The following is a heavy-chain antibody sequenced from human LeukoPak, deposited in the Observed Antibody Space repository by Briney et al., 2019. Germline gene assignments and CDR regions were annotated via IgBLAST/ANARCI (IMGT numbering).Heavy chain of an antibody. J-gene: IGHJ4*02. D-gene: IGHD5-18*01. V-gene: IGHV3-53*01. CDR3: AKGAGYSYGFYYFDY. CDR1: GFTVSSNY. Sequence: PGGSLRLSCAASGFTVSSNYMSWVRQAPGKGLEWVSVIYSGGSTYYADSVKGRFTISRDNSKNTLYLQMNSLRAEDTAVYYCAKGAGYSYGFYYFDYWGQGTLVTVSS. CDR2: IYSGGST.